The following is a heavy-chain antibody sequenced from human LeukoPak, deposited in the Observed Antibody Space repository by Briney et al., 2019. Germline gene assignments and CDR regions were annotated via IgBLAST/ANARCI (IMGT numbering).Heavy chain of an antibody. CDR2: INPNSGGT. J-gene: IGHJ4*02. CDR3: AREEIYDSSGLY. CDR1: GYTFTGYY. V-gene: IGHV1-2*02. Sequence: ASVKVSCKASGYTFTGYYMHWVRQAPGQGLEWMGWINPNSGGTNYAQTFQGRVTMNRDASISTAYIELGSLRPDDTAVYYCAREEIYDSSGLYWGQGTLVTVS. D-gene: IGHD3-22*01.